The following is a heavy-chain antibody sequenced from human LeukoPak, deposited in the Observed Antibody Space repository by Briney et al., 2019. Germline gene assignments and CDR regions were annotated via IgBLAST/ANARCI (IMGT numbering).Heavy chain of an antibody. Sequence: QPGGSLRLSCAASGFTSSNYWMSWVRQAPGKGLEWVANIKQDGSEKYYVDSVKGRFTISRDNSKNTLYLQMNSLRAEDTAVYYCARDSSSGQEYWGQGTLVTVSS. J-gene: IGHJ4*02. CDR2: IKQDGSEK. CDR1: GFTSSNYW. CDR3: ARDSSSGQEY. V-gene: IGHV3-7*05. D-gene: IGHD6-13*01.